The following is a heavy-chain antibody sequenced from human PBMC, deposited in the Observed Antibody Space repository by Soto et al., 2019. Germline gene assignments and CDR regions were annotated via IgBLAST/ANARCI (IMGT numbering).Heavy chain of an antibody. CDR2: ISSSSSTI. D-gene: IGHD3-3*01. CDR1: GFTFSSYS. J-gene: IGHJ6*03. Sequence: WGSLRLSCAASGFTFSSYSMNWVRQAPGKGLEWVSYISSSSSTIYYADSVKGRFTISRDNAKNSLYLQMNSLRAEDTAVYYCARAGRAIFGVVKYYYYYMDVWGKGTTVTVSS. CDR3: ARAGRAIFGVVKYYYYYMDV. V-gene: IGHV3-48*01.